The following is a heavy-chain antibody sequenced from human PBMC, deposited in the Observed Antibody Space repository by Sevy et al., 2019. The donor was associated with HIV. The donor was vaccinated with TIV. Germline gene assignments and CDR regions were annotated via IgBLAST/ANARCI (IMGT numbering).Heavy chain of an antibody. Sequence: GGCLRLSCAASGFIFSSYGMHWVRQAPGKGLEWVTIISYDGSSKYYADSVKGRFTISRDNSENILYLQMNSLRTDDTAVYYCVKRGLTWELLDYWGQGTQVTVSS. D-gene: IGHD1-26*01. V-gene: IGHV3-30*18. J-gene: IGHJ4*02. CDR2: ISYDGSSK. CDR3: VKRGLTWELLDY. CDR1: GFIFSSYG.